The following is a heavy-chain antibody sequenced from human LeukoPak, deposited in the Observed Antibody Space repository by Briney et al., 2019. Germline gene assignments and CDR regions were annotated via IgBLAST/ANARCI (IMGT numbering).Heavy chain of an antibody. CDR1: GFTFSSYG. Sequence: GRSLRLSCAASGFTFSSYGMHWVRQAPGKGLEWVAVISYDGGNKYYADSVKGRFTISRDNSKNTLYLQMNSLRAEDTAVYYCAKGGVAGTSEYFQHWGQGTLVTVSS. CDR3: AKGGVAGTSEYFQH. D-gene: IGHD6-19*01. J-gene: IGHJ1*01. CDR2: ISYDGGNK. V-gene: IGHV3-30*18.